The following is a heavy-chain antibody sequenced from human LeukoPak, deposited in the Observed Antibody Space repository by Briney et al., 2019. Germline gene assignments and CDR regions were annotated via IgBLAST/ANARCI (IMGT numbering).Heavy chain of an antibody. CDR3: ARTGYHYGSGSHFAFDV. CDR2: IYPSDSDT. V-gene: IGHV5-51*01. Sequence: GESLEISCEASGYSFTTYWIGWVRQLPGKGLEWMGIIYPSDSDTRYSPSFQGQVATSSDRSITTVYLQWSNLRASDTAMYYCARTGYHYGSGSHFAFDVWGQGTMVTVSS. CDR1: GYSFTTYW. J-gene: IGHJ3*01. D-gene: IGHD3-10*01.